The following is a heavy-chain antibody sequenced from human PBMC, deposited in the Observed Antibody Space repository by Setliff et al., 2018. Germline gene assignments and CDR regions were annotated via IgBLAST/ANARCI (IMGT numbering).Heavy chain of an antibody. Sequence: PSETLSLTCAVSGYSISSGYYWGWIRQPPGKGLEWIGSIYYSGYTYYNPSLQSRVTISVDMSKTQFSMKLTSVTAADTAVYYCARVDFTMIQGVLGLWGQGTLVTVSS. CDR2: IYYSGYT. D-gene: IGHD3-10*01. CDR3: ARVDFTMIQGVLGL. J-gene: IGHJ1*01. V-gene: IGHV4-38-2*01. CDR1: GYSISSGYY.